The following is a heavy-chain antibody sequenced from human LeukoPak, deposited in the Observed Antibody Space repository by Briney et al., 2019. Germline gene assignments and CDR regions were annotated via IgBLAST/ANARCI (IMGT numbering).Heavy chain of an antibody. CDR3: ARQVYSSGYWDGYYFDY. D-gene: IGHD3-22*01. J-gene: IGHJ4*02. CDR1: DYSISSGYGYY. Sequence: SETLSLTCTVSDYSISSGYGYYWGWIRQPPGKGLEWIGNIYHSGITYYNHFNSSLKSRVTISIDTSKNQFSLRLTSVTAADTAVYYCARQVYSSGYWDGYYFDYWGQGTLVTVSS. CDR2: IYHSGIT. V-gene: IGHV4-38-2*02.